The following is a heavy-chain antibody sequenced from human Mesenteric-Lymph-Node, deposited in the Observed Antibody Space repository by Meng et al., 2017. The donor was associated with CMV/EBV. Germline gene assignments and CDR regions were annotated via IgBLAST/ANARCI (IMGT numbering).Heavy chain of an antibody. CDR1: GFTFSSYS. V-gene: IGHV3-48*04. CDR3: AREVYYDFWSGYYATRYFDL. J-gene: IGHJ2*01. Sequence: GGSLRLSCAASGFTFSSYSMNWVRQAPGKGLEWVSYISSSSSTIYYADSVKGRFTISRDNAKNSLYLQMNSLRAEDTAVYYCAREVYYDFWSGYYATRYFDLWGRGTLVTVSS. D-gene: IGHD3-3*01. CDR2: ISSSSSTI.